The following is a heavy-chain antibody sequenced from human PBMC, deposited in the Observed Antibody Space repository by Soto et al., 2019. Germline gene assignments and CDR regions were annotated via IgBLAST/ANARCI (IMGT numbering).Heavy chain of an antibody. Sequence: GGSLRLSCAASGFTFSSYGMHWVRQAPGKGLEWVAVIWYDGSNKYYADSVKGRFTISRDNSKNTLYLQMNSLRAEDTAVYYCARDRSDDDSSGYYYYYYGMDVWGQGTTVTVSS. CDR2: IWYDGSNK. CDR3: ARDRSDDDSSGYYYYYYGMDV. CDR1: GFTFSSYG. D-gene: IGHD3-22*01. V-gene: IGHV3-33*01. J-gene: IGHJ6*02.